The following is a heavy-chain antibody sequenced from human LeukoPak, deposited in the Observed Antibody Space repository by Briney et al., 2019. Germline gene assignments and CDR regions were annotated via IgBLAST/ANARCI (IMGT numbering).Heavy chain of an antibody. Sequence: GGSLRLSCAASGSTFSSYAMHWVRQAPGKRLEWVAVISYDGSNKYYADSVKGRFTISRDNSKNTLYLQMNSLRAEDTAVYYCARPYSSSYGFDYWGQGTLVTVSS. V-gene: IGHV3-30-3*01. J-gene: IGHJ4*02. D-gene: IGHD6-6*01. CDR2: ISYDGSNK. CDR3: ARPYSSSYGFDY. CDR1: GSTFSSYA.